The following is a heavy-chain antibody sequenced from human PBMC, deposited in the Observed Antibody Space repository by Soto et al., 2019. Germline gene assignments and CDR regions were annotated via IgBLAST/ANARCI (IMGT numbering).Heavy chain of an antibody. CDR3: ARESSTIFGVVISCYYFDD. CDR1: GFTFSSYE. CDR2: ISSSGSTI. V-gene: IGHV3-48*03. D-gene: IGHD3-3*01. J-gene: IGHJ4*02. Sequence: GGSLRLSCAASGFTFSSYEMNWVRQAPGKGLEWVSYISSSGSTIYYADSVKGRFTISRDNARNSLYLQMNSLRAEDTAVYYCARESSTIFGVVISCYYFDDWGQGTLVTVSS.